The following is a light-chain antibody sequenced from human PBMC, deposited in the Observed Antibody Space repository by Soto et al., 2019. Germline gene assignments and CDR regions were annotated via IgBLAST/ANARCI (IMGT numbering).Light chain of an antibody. CDR1: SSDVGGYNY. CDR3: SSYTSSNTRG. J-gene: IGLJ3*02. V-gene: IGLV2-14*01. CDR2: EVS. Sequence: QSALTQPASVSGSPGQSITISCTGTSSDVGGYNYVSWYQQHPGKAPKLMIYEVSNRPSGVSNRFSVSKSVNTASLTISGLQAEVEADYYGSSYTSSNTRGFGGGTKLTVL.